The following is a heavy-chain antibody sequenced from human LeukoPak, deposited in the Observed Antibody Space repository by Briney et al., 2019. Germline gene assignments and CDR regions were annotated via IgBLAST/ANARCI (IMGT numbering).Heavy chain of an antibody. Sequence: PGGSLRLSCAASGFTFSSYSMNWVRQAPGKGLEWVSTISGSGAYTYYADSVKGRFIISRDNSKNTLYLQMNSLRAEDTAVYYCAKYFASGSYYKLPHWGQGTLVTVSS. CDR3: AKYFASGSYYKLPH. CDR1: GFTFSSYS. D-gene: IGHD3-10*01. J-gene: IGHJ1*01. CDR2: ISGSGAYT. V-gene: IGHV3-23*01.